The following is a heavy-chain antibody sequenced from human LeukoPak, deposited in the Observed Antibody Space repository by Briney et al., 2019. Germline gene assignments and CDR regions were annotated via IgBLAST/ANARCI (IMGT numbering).Heavy chain of an antibody. Sequence: SQTLSLTCTVSGGSISSGGHSWSWIRQPPGKGLEWIGYIYHSGSGSTYYNPSLKSRVTISIDKSKNQFSLKLNSVTAADTAVYYCARVNINNWHSCDYWGQGTLVTVSS. CDR2: IYHSGSGST. CDR1: GGSISSGGHS. J-gene: IGHJ4*02. D-gene: IGHD1-1*01. CDR3: ARVNINNWHSCDY. V-gene: IGHV4-30-2*01.